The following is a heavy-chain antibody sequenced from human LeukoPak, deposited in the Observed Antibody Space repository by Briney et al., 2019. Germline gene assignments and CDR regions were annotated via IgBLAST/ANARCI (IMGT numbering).Heavy chain of an antibody. CDR2: IYYSGST. Sequence: SETLSLTCTVSGGSISSYYWSWIRQPPGKGLEWIGYIYYSGSTNYNPSLKSRVTISVDTSKNQFPLKLSSVTAADTAVYYCARVGRSPHLPDYWGQGTLVTVSS. CDR3: ARVGRSPHLPDY. V-gene: IGHV4-59*01. D-gene: IGHD2-15*01. CDR1: GGSISSYY. J-gene: IGHJ4*02.